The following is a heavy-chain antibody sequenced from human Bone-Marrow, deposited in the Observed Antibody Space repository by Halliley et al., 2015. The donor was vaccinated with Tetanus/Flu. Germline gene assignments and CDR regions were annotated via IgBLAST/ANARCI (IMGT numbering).Heavy chain of an antibody. J-gene: IGHJ4*02. D-gene: IGHD3-16*01. CDR2: ISGYGRST. Sequence: SLRLSCAASGFSFSDFVMTWVRQAPGKGLEWVSTISGYGRSTYYADSVKGRFTISRDNSTNTLYLQMNSLRAEDSAVYYCAKEGEFVLQPYFAHWGQGTLVTVSS. V-gene: IGHV3-23*01. CDR3: AKEGEFVLQPYFAH. CDR1: GFSFSDFV.